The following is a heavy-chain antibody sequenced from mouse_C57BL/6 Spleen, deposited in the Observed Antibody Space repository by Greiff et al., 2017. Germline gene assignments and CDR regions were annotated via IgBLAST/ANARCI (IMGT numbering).Heavy chain of an antibody. CDR1: GYSITSGYY. CDR2: ISYDGSN. V-gene: IGHV3-6*01. CDR3: ASFYYYGSSPWYFDV. D-gene: IGHD1-1*01. Sequence: EVKLMESGPGLVKPSQSLSLTCSVTGYSITSGYYWNWIRQFPGNKLEWMGYISYDGSNNYNPSLKNRISITRDTSKNQFFLKLNSVTTEDTATYYCASFYYYGSSPWYFDVWGTGTTGTVSS. J-gene: IGHJ1*03.